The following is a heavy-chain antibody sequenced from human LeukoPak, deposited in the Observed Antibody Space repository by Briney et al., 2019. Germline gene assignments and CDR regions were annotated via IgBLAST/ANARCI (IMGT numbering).Heavy chain of an antibody. D-gene: IGHD3-16*01. V-gene: IGHV1-18*01. Sequence: ASVKVSCTASGYTFTSYGISWVRQAPGQGLEWMGWISAYNGNTNYAQKLQGRVTMTTDTSTSTAYMELRSLRSDDTAVYYCARGADRWGHNWFDPWGQGTLVTVSS. CDR2: ISAYNGNT. CDR3: ARGADRWGHNWFDP. CDR1: GYTFTSYG. J-gene: IGHJ5*02.